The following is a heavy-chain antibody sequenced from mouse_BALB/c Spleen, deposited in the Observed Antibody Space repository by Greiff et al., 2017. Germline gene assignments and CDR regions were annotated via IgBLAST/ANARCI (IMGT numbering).Heavy chain of an antibody. V-gene: IGHV1S81*02. CDR2: INPSNGGT. Sequence: QVQLQQPGAELVKPGASVKLSCKASGYTFTSYYMYWVKQRPGQGLEWIGGINPSNGGTNFNEKFKSKATLTVDKSSSTAYMQLSSLTSEDSAVYYGTREGAVVAPYAMDYWGQGTSVTVSS. D-gene: IGHD1-1*01. J-gene: IGHJ4*01. CDR1: GYTFTSYY. CDR3: TREGAVVAPYAMDY.